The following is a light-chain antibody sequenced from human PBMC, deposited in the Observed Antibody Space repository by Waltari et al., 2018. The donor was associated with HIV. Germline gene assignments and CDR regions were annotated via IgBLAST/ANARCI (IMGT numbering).Light chain of an antibody. CDR3: CSYAGSYPV. CDR1: SSDVGGYNY. Sequence: QSALTQPRSVSGSPGQSVTISCTGTSSDVGGYNYVSWYQQHPGKAPKLMIYDVSTRPSGVPARFSGSKSGNTASLTISGLQAEDEADYYCCSYAGSYPVFGGGTKLTVL. J-gene: IGLJ2*01. V-gene: IGLV2-11*01. CDR2: DVS.